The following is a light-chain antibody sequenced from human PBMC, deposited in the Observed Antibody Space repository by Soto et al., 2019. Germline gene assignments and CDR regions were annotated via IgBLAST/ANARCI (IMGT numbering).Light chain of an antibody. V-gene: IGKV3-20*01. CDR1: QSVSSAY. CDR2: GAS. CDR3: QQSGSSFYT. J-gene: IGKJ2*01. Sequence: EIVLTQSPGPLSLSPGERATLSCRASQSVSSAYLAWYQQIPGQAPRLLIYGASSRATCIPDRFSGSGSGTDFTLTISGLEPEDFAVYYCQQSGSSFYTFGQGTKLEIK.